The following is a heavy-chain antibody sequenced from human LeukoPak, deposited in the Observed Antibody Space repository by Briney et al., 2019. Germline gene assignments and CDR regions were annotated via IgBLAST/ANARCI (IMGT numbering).Heavy chain of an antibody. J-gene: IGHJ3*02. CDR2: ISSSGSTI. V-gene: IGHV3-48*03. D-gene: IGHD1-14*01. Sequence: GGSLRLSCAASGFTFSSYEMNWVRQAPGKGLEWVSYISSSGSTIYYADSVKGRFTISRDNAKNSLYLQMNSLRAEDTALYYCARDRRTNTSAFDIWGQGTMVTVSS. CDR1: GFTFSSYE. CDR3: ARDRRTNTSAFDI.